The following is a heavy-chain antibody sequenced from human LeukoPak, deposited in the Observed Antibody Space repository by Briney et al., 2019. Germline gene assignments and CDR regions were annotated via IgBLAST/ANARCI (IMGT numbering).Heavy chain of an antibody. CDR1: GGSISSYY. D-gene: IGHD5-18*01. Sequence: SETLSLTCTVSGGSISSYYWSWIRQPPGKGLEWIGYIYYSGSTNYNPSLKSRVTISVDTSKNQFSLKPSSVTAADTAVYYCAREKEVTFDYWGQRALCSVSS. CDR3: AREKEVTFDY. CDR2: IYYSGST. V-gene: IGHV4-59*01. J-gene: IGHJ4*02.